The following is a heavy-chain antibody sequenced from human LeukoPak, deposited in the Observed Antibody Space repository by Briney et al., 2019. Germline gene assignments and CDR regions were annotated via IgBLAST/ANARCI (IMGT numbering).Heavy chain of an antibody. D-gene: IGHD4-17*01. CDR3: AKVILGGASNYGDYVSDAFDI. CDR1: GFTVSSNY. CDR2: ISGSGGTA. Sequence: GGSLRLSCAASGFTVSSNYMSWVRQAPGKGLEWVSAISGSGGTAYYADSVKGRFTISRDNSKNTLYLQMNSLRAEDTAVYYCAKVILGGASNYGDYVSDAFDIWGQGTMVTVSS. J-gene: IGHJ3*02. V-gene: IGHV3-23*01.